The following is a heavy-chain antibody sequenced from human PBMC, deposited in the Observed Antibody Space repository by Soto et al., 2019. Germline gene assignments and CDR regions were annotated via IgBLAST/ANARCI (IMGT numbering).Heavy chain of an antibody. J-gene: IGHJ4*02. CDR1: GGSISSSSYY. CDR3: GYCGGDCYYFDY. V-gene: IGHV4-39*07. Sequence: SETLSLTCTVSGGSISSSSYYWGWIRQPPGKGLEWIGSIYYSGSTYYNPSLKSRVTISVDTSKNQFSLKLSSVTAADTAVYYCGYCGGDCYYFDYWGQGTLVTVSS. CDR2: IYYSGST. D-gene: IGHD2-21*02.